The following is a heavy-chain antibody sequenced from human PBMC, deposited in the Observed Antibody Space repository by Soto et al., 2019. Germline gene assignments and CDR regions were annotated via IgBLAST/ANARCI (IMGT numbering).Heavy chain of an antibody. V-gene: IGHV4-59*01. CDR3: ARSEDIVATMGAFDI. J-gene: IGHJ3*02. CDR1: GGSISGYY. CDR2: IYYSGST. D-gene: IGHD5-12*01. Sequence: SETLSLTCTVSGGSISGYYWSWIRQPPGKGLEWIGYIYYSGSTNYNPSLKSRVTISVDTSKNQFSLKLSSVTAADTDVYYCARSEDIVATMGAFDIWGQGTMVTVSS.